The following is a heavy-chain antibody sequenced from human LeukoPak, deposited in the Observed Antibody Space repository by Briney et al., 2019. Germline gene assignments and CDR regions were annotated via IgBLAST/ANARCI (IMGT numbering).Heavy chain of an antibody. J-gene: IGHJ6*03. CDR3: AREVRGYQLPYYYYYMDV. Sequence: PSETLSLTCTASGGSISSGDYYWSWIRQPPGKGLEWIGFIYYSGSTYYNPSLKSRVTISVDTSKNQFSLKLSSVTAADTAVYYCAREVRGYQLPYYYYYMDVWGKGTTVTVSS. CDR2: IYYSGST. V-gene: IGHV4-30-4*08. CDR1: GGSISSGDYY. D-gene: IGHD2-2*01.